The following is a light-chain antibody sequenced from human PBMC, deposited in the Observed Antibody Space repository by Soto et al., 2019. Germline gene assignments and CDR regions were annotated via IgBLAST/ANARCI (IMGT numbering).Light chain of an antibody. CDR2: GAS. CDR3: LQHNSFPLT. J-gene: IGKJ4*01. V-gene: IGKV1-17*03. Sequence: DIQMTQSPSAMSASIGDRVTITCQASQGVSNYLAWFQQQPGKVPKRLIYGASRLQSGVPSRFSGSGSGTEFTLTISNLQPEDFATYYCLQHNSFPLTFGGGTKVEIK. CDR1: QGVSNY.